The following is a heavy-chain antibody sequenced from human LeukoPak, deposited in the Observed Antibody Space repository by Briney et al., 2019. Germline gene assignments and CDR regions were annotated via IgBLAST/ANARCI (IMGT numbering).Heavy chain of an antibody. CDR3: AKDDYYDTSGYRD. Sequence: GGSLTLSCAASGFTFSSYAMHWVRQAPGKGLEWVAVISYDVGKKYYADSVKGRFTISRDNSKNTLYLQMNSLRAEDTAVYYCAKDDYYDTSGYRDWGQGTLVTVSS. V-gene: IGHV3-30*04. J-gene: IGHJ4*02. CDR2: ISYDVGKK. D-gene: IGHD3-22*01. CDR1: GFTFSSYA.